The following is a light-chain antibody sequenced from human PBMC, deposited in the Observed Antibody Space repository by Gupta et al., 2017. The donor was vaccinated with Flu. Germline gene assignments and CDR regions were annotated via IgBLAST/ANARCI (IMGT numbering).Light chain of an antibody. V-gene: IGLV1-44*01. CDR2: SNN. CDR1: SSNIGSNT. J-gene: IGLJ3*02. Sequence: QSVLTQPPSASGTPGQRVTFSCSGSSSNIGSNTVHWYQQPPGTAPKLLIYSNNQRPSGVPDRFSGSKSGTSASLAISGLQSEDEADYYCAAWDDSLNGWVFGGGTKLTVL. CDR3: AAWDDSLNGWV.